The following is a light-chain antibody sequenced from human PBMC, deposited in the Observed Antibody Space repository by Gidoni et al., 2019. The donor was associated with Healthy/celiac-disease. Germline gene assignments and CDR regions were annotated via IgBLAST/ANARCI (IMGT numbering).Light chain of an antibody. CDR2: DAS. CDR1: QRVSSY. Sequence: EIVLTQSPATLPLSPGERATLSCRASQRVSSYLAWYQQKPGQAPRLLIYDASNRATGIPARFSGSGSGTDFTLTISSLEPEDFAVYYCQQRSNWPPRITFGGGTKVEIK. J-gene: IGKJ4*01. CDR3: QQRSNWPPRIT. V-gene: IGKV3-11*01.